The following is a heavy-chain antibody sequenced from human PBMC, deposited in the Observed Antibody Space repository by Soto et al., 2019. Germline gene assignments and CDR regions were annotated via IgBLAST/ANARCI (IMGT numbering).Heavy chain of an antibody. D-gene: IGHD5-12*01. Sequence: GGYLRLCCAASGFTFSSYAMHWVRQAPGKGLEWVAVISYDGSNKYYADSVKGRFTISRDNSKNTLYLQMNSLRAEDTAVYYCAREDGYNPENAFDIWCQGTMVTVSS. V-gene: IGHV3-30-3*01. CDR2: ISYDGSNK. J-gene: IGHJ3*02. CDR3: AREDGYNPENAFDI. CDR1: GFTFSSYA.